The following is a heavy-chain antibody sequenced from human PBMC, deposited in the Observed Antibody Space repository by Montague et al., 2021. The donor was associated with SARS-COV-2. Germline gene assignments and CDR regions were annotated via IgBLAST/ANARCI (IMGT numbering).Heavy chain of an antibody. CDR1: GGSITSGAYY. J-gene: IGHJ2*01. D-gene: IGHD2-21*02. CDR3: AREGGWGGDRYWYFDL. CDR2: IYYSGRT. Sequence: TLSLTCNVSGGSITSGAYYWSWIRQPPGKGLEWIGYIYYSGRTFLNPSLKSRVTISVDTSNNQFSLKVTSVTAADTAVYYCAREGGWGGDRYWYFDLWGRGTLVTVSS. V-gene: IGHV4-31*03.